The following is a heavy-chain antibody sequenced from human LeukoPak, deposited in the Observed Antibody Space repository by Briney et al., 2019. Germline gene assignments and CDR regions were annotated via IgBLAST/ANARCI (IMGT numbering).Heavy chain of an antibody. CDR3: AKSGGYGLIDY. D-gene: IGHD1-26*01. J-gene: IGHJ4*02. CDR1: GASISGSGYY. Sequence: SETLSLTCAVSGASISGSGYYWGWIRQPPGKGLEWIGNIYSSGSTYYNASLQSRVTISIDTSKNQFSLRLNSVTAADTAMYYCAKSGGYGLIDYWGQGTRVTVSS. V-gene: IGHV4-39*01. CDR2: IYSSGST.